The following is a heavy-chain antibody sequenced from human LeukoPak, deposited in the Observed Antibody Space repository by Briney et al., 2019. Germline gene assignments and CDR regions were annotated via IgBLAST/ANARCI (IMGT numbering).Heavy chain of an antibody. CDR3: GSRPCSGGGLYFVGADSFDY. J-gene: IGHJ4*02. D-gene: IGHD2-15*01. CDR2: IYSGGNI. CDR1: GFTVSSTY. Sequence: PGGSLRLSCAASGFTVSSTYMSWVRQAPGKGLEWVSVIYSGGNIYYIDSVKGRFTISRDTSRNTLYLQMNSLRAEDTDVYFCGSRPCSGGGLYFVGADSFDYWGQGTLVTVSS. V-gene: IGHV3-53*01.